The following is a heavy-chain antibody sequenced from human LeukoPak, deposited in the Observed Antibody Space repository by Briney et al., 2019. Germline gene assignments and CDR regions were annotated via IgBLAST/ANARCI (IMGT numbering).Heavy chain of an antibody. J-gene: IGHJ4*02. V-gene: IGHV1-24*01. D-gene: IGHD3-10*01. CDR3: ATRRVGEFDYYFDY. Sequence: ASVKVSCKVSGYTLTELSIHWVRQAPGKGLEWMGGFDPEDGETFYAQKFQGRVTMTEDTSTDTAYMELSSLRSEDTAVYYCATRRVGEFDYYFDYWGQGTLVTVSS. CDR2: FDPEDGET. CDR1: GYTLTELS.